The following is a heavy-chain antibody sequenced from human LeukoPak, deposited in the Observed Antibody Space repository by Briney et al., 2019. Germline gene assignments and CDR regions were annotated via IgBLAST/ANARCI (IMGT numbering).Heavy chain of an antibody. Sequence: GTSLRLSCTASGFTFSAYALHWVRQAPGEGLEWVAVISHDESNYYYAESVKGRFSISRDDSKNTLVLQMNSLTTEDAGVYYCARARTGSYYSPFEYWGPGTLVTASS. CDR1: GFTFSAYA. V-gene: IGHV3-30*04. D-gene: IGHD1-26*01. CDR3: ARARTGSYYSPFEY. CDR2: ISHDESNY. J-gene: IGHJ1*01.